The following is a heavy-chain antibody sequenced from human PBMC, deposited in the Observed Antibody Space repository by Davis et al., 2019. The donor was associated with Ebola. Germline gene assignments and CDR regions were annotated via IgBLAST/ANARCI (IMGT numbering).Heavy chain of an antibody. CDR1: GFTFSSYS. J-gene: IGHJ4*02. D-gene: IGHD2-2*01. CDR3: VKGAFSMPLDF. CDR2: ISSSGSTI. V-gene: IGHV3-48*04. Sequence: GEFLKISCAASGFTFSSYSMNWVRQAPGKGLEWVSYISSSGSTIYYADSVKGRFTISRDNAKNSLYLQMNSLRAEDTAVYYCVKGAFSMPLDFWGQGTLVTVSS.